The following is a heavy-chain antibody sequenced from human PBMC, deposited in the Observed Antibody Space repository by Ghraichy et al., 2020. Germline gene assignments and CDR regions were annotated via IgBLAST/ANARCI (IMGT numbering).Heavy chain of an antibody. Sequence: GGSLRLSCAASGFTFSSYSMNWVRQAPGKWLEWVSSISSSSSYIYYADSVKGRFTISRDNAKNSLYLQMNSLRAEDTAVYYCASEGSRGYCSGGSCYFWGQGTLVTVSS. CDR3: ASEGSRGYCSGGSCYF. D-gene: IGHD2-15*01. V-gene: IGHV3-21*01. J-gene: IGHJ4*02. CDR1: GFTFSSYS. CDR2: ISSSSSYI.